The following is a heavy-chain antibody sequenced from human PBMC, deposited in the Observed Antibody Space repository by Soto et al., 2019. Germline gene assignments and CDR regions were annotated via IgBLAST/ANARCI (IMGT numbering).Heavy chain of an antibody. CDR3: ARDRGYCSSTSCYDWFDP. D-gene: IGHD2-2*01. Sequence: SETLSLTCTVSGGSISSYYWSWIRQPPWKGLEWIGYIYYSGSTNYNPSLKSRVTISVDTSKNQFSLKLSSVTAADTAVYYCARDRGYCSSTSCYDWFDPWGQGTLVTVYS. CDR2: IYYSGST. V-gene: IGHV4-59*01. CDR1: GGSISSYY. J-gene: IGHJ5*02.